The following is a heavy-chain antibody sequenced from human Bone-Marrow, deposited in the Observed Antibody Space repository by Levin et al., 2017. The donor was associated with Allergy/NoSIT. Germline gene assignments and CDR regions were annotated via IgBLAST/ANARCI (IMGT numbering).Heavy chain of an antibody. CDR1: GYSFSRYD. Sequence: GESLKISCKATGYSFSRYDINWVRQATGQGPEWMGWLNPNSGNTVLAQKLQGRVTFTRNTSISTAYLELSSLSDDDAALYCGARGLLLYPHAFDIWGQGTVVTVSS. D-gene: IGHD2-2*02. CDR2: LNPNSGNT. V-gene: IGHV1-8*03. CDR3: ARGLLLYPHAFDI. J-gene: IGHJ3*02.